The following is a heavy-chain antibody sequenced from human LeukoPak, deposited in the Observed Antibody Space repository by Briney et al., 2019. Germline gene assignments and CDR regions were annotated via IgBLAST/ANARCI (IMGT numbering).Heavy chain of an antibody. CDR1: GGSISSYY. D-gene: IGHD3-10*01. J-gene: IGHJ4*02. Sequence: SETLSLTCTVSGGSISSYYWSWIRQPPGKGLEWIGYIYTSRSTNYNPSLKSRVTISVDTSKNQFSLKLSSVTAADTAVYYCASGSMVRGVTHFDYWGQGTLVTVSS. V-gene: IGHV4-4*09. CDR3: ASGSMVRGVTHFDY. CDR2: IYTSRST.